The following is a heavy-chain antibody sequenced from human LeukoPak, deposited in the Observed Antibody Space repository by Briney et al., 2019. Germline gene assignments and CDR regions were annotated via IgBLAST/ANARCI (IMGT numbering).Heavy chain of an antibody. CDR3: ARAQIYDFWSGPSALYFDY. D-gene: IGHD3-3*01. CDR2: IYTSGST. Sequence: TLPLTCTVSGGSVSSGDYYWSWIRQPAGKGLEWIGRIYTSGSTSYSPSLKSRVTISLDTSKNQFSLRLSSVTAADTAVYYCARAQIYDFWSGPSALYFDYWGQGTLVTVSS. J-gene: IGHJ4*02. V-gene: IGHV4-61*02. CDR1: GGSVSSGDYY.